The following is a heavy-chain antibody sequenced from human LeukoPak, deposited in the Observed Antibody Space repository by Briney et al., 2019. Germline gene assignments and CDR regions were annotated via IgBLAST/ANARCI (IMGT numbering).Heavy chain of an antibody. CDR1: GFTFSSYG. J-gene: IGHJ6*03. D-gene: IGHD1-26*01. Sequence: PGGSLRLSCAASGFTFSSYGMHWVRQAPGKGLEWVAFIRYDGSNKYYADSVKGRFTISRDNSKNTLYLQMNSLRAEDTAVYYCAKEIIWEDYYMDVWGKGTTVTISS. CDR3: AKEIIWEDYYMDV. CDR2: IRYDGSNK. V-gene: IGHV3-30*02.